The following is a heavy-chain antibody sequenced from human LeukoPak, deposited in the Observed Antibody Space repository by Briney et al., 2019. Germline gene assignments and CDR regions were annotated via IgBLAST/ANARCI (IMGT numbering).Heavy chain of an antibody. CDR1: GGSISSPTYH. Sequence: SETLSLTCTVSGGSISSPTYHWVWIRQPPGKGLEWIGSIYYSGSTYYKPSLKSRVTISVDTSKNQFSLKLSSVTAADTAVYYCARETSGSPDFWGQGTLVTVSS. CDR3: ARETSGSPDF. V-gene: IGHV4-39*01. CDR2: IYYSGST. D-gene: IGHD1-26*01. J-gene: IGHJ4*02.